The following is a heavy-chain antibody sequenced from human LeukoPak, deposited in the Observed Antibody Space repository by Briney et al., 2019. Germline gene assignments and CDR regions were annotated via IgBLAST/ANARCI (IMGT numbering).Heavy chain of an antibody. Sequence: PGGSLRLSCAASGVTVSSNYMSWVRQAPGKGLEWVSVIYSGGSTCYADSVKGRFTISRDNSKNTLYLQISSLRVEDTAVYYCAKSLTYYHENSDSIWGQGTLVTVSS. CDR2: IYSGGST. CDR3: AKSLTYYHENSDSI. V-gene: IGHV3-53*01. J-gene: IGHJ4*02. D-gene: IGHD3-22*01. CDR1: GVTVSSNY.